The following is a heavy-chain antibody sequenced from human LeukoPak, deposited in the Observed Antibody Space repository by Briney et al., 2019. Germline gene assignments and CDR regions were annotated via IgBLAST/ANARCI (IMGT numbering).Heavy chain of an antibody. CDR2: ISGSGGST. CDR3: ANDYSDSRGY. Sequence: GGSLRLSCAASGFIFSNYALSWVRQAPGKGLEWVSVISGSGGSTHYADSVKGRFTISRDNSKNTLYLQMNSLRAEDTSVYFFANDYSDSRGYWGQATLVTVSS. J-gene: IGHJ4*02. V-gene: IGHV3-23*01. D-gene: IGHD4-11*01. CDR1: GFIFSNYA.